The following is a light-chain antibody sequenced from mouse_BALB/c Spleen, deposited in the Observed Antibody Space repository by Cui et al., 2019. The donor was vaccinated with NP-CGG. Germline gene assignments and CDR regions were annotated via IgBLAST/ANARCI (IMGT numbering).Light chain of an antibody. CDR2: GTN. V-gene: IGLV1*01. Sequence: QHVVTQESVLTTSPGETVTLTCRSSTGTVTTSNYANWVQEKPDHLFTGLIGGTNNRAPGVPARFSGSLIGDKAALTITGAQTEDEAIYFCALWYSNHWVFGGGTKLTVL. CDR3: ALWYSNHWV. CDR1: TGTVTTSNY. J-gene: IGLJ1*01.